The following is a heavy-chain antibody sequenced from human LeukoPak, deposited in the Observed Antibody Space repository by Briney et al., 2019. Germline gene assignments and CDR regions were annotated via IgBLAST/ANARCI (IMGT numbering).Heavy chain of an antibody. CDR3: AFPLVGATCFDY. D-gene: IGHD1-26*01. CDR1: GYTFTGYY. Sequence: ASVKVSCKASGYTFTGYYMHWVRQAPGQGLEWMGRINPNSGGTNYAQKFQGRVTMTRDTSISTAYMELSRLRSDDTAVYYCAFPLVGATCFDYWGQGTLVTVSP. CDR2: INPNSGGT. V-gene: IGHV1-2*06. J-gene: IGHJ4*02.